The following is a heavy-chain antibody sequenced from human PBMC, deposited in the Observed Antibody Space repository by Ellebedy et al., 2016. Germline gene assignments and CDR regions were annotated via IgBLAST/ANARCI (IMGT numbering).Heavy chain of an antibody. D-gene: IGHD6-19*01. CDR3: ARDLAVGGAGAWWNNWFDP. CDR1: GYTFSSYG. CDR2: ISPYNGNT. V-gene: IGHV1-18*04. J-gene: IGHJ5*02. Sequence: ASVKVSCXASGYTFSSYGISWVRQAPRQGLEWMGWISPYNGNTNYAQNVQGRITLTTDTSTSTAYMELRNLRSDDTAVYFCARDLAVGGAGAWWNNWFDPWGQGTLVTVSS.